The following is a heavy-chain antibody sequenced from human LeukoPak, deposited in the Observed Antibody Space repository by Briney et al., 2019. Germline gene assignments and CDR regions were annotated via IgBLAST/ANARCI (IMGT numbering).Heavy chain of an antibody. V-gene: IGHV3-30*04. Sequence: PGGSLRLSCAASGFTFSRYAMHWVRQAPGKGLEWVAVISYDGSNKYYADSVKGRFTISRDNSKNTLYLQMSSLRAEDTAVYYCAKDPGSGKSYWGQGTLVTVSS. CDR2: ISYDGSNK. D-gene: IGHD2-15*01. CDR3: AKDPGSGKSY. J-gene: IGHJ4*02. CDR1: GFTFSRYA.